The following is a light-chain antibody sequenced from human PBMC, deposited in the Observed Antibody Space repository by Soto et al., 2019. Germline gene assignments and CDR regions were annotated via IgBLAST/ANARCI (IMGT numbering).Light chain of an antibody. CDR3: SSYARNRDVV. CDR2: EGS. Sequence: QSALTQPASVSGSPGQSITISCTGTSSDVGSYNLVSWYQQHPGKAPKLMIYEGSKRPSGVSNRFSGSKSGNTASLTISGLQAEDEADYYCSSYARNRDVVFGGGTKVTVL. J-gene: IGLJ2*01. CDR1: SSDVGSYNL. V-gene: IGLV2-23*01.